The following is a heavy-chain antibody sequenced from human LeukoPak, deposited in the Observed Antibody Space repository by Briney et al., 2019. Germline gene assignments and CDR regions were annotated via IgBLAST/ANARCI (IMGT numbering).Heavy chain of an antibody. CDR1: GFTFSDHA. Sequence: GGSLRLSCAASGFTFSDHAMSWVRQAPGKGLEWVSAISNNGGYTYYADSVQGRFTISRDNSKSTLCLQMNSLRAEDTAVYYCAKQLGYCSDGSCYFPYWGQGTLVTVSS. J-gene: IGHJ4*02. CDR3: AKQLGYCSDGSCYFPY. V-gene: IGHV3-23*01. CDR2: ISNNGGYT. D-gene: IGHD2-15*01.